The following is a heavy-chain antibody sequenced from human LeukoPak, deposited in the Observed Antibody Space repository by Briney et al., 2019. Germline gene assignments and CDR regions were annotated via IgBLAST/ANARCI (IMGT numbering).Heavy chain of an antibody. V-gene: IGHV3-48*03. Sequence: GGSLRLSCAASGFTFSSYEMNWVRQAPGKGLEWVSYISSSGSTIYHADSVKGRFTISRDNAKNSLYLQMNSLRAEDTAVYYCASSIVVVPAATIDEIWGQGTLVTVSS. J-gene: IGHJ4*02. D-gene: IGHD2-2*01. CDR2: ISSSGSTI. CDR1: GFTFSSYE. CDR3: ASSIVVVPAATIDEI.